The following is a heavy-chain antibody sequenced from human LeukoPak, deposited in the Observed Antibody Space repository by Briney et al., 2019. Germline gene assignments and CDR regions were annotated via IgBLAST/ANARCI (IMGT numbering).Heavy chain of an antibody. Sequence: AASVKVSCKASGYTFTSYGISWVRQAPGQGLEWMGWISAYNGNTNYAQKLQGRVTMTTDTSTSTAYMELRSLRSEDTAVYYCARGAGTYPWDYYFDYWGQGTLVTVSS. CDR1: GYTFTSYG. J-gene: IGHJ4*02. V-gene: IGHV1-18*01. CDR3: ARGAGTYPWDYYFDY. CDR2: ISAYNGNT. D-gene: IGHD6-19*01.